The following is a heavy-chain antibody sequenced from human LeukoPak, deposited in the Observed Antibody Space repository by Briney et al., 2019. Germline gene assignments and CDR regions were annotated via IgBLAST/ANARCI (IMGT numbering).Heavy chain of an antibody. Sequence: PGTSLRLSRAVSGFTFNNYAMHWVRQAPGKGLEWVAVISYDGSNKYYADSVKGRFTISRDNSKNTLYLQMNSLRAEDTAVYYCAKDLLLVARYYYYGMDVWGQGTTVAVSS. CDR3: AKDLLLVARYYYYGMDV. CDR1: GFTFNNYA. J-gene: IGHJ6*02. CDR2: ISYDGSNK. D-gene: IGHD2-15*01. V-gene: IGHV3-30*04.